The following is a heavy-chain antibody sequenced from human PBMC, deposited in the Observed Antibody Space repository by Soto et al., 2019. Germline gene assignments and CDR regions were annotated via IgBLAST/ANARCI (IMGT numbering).Heavy chain of an antibody. CDR2: IYYSGST. Sequence: QVQLQESGPGLVKPSETLSLTCTVSGGSISSYYWSWIRQPPGKGLEWIGYIYYSGSTNYNPSLKSRVTIAVDTSKNQFSLKLSSVTAADTAVYYCARGLREPEAHWCDPWGQGTLVTVSS. CDR1: GGSISSYY. CDR3: ARGLREPEAHWCDP. D-gene: IGHD3-16*01. J-gene: IGHJ5*02. V-gene: IGHV4-59*01.